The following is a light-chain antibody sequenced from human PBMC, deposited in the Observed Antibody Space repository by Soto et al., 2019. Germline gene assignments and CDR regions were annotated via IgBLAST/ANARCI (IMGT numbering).Light chain of an antibody. CDR1: SSDVGGYNY. V-gene: IGLV2-14*01. CDR3: SSYTSSSTWV. J-gene: IGLJ3*02. CDR2: EVS. Sequence: QSALTQPASVSVSPGQSITISCTGTSSDVGGYNYVSWYQQHPGKAPKLMIYEVSNRPSGVSNRFSGSKSGNTASLTISGLQAEDEAVYYCSSYTSSSTWVFGGGTKVTVL.